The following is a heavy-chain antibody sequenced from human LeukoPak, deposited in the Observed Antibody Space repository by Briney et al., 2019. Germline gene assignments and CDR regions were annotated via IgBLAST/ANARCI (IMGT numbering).Heavy chain of an antibody. V-gene: IGHV5-51*01. CDR1: GYSFTDYW. CDR2: IYPGDSDT. D-gene: IGHD4/OR15-4a*01. CDR3: ARLGGANSFGY. J-gene: IGHJ4*02. Sequence: GESLKISCKGSGYSFTDYWIGWVRQMPGKGLEWMGIIYPGDSDTKYSPSFQGPVTISADKSNSTAYLQWSSLKASDTAMYYCARLGGANSFGYWGQGTLVTVSS.